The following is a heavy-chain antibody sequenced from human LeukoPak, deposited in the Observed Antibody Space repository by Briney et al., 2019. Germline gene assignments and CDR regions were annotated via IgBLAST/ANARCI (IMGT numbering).Heavy chain of an antibody. Sequence: SETLSLTCAVYGGSFSGYYWSLIRQPPGKGLEWIGEINHSGSTNYNPSLKSQVTISVDTSKNQFSLELSSVTAADTAVYYGARGLTTVSGYNWFDPWGQGTLVTVSS. CDR2: INHSGST. CDR3: ARGLTTVSGYNWFDP. CDR1: GGSFSGYY. D-gene: IGHD4-4*01. V-gene: IGHV4-34*01. J-gene: IGHJ5*02.